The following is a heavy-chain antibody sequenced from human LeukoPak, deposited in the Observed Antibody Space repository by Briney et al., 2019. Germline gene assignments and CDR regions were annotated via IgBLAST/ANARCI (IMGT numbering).Heavy chain of an antibody. CDR3: ARGGVQLSNYYYMDV. Sequence: ASVKVSCKASGYTFTSYAMHWVRQAPGQRLEWMGWINAGNGNTKYSQKFQGRVTITRDTSASTAYMELSSLRSEDTAVYYCARGGVQLSNYYYMDVWGKGTTVTVSS. J-gene: IGHJ6*03. CDR1: GYTFTSYA. CDR2: INAGNGNT. V-gene: IGHV1-3*01. D-gene: IGHD6-6*01.